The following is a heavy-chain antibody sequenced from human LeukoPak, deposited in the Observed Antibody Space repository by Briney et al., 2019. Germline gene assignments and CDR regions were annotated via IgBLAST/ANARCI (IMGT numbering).Heavy chain of an antibody. Sequence: GASVKVSCKPSGYTFTGDYIHWERQAPGQGLEWMGWLNPNSGGTGYAQKFQGRVTMTRDTSISTAYMELSSLTSDDTAVYYCARDGYSGYGGYDYWGQGTLVTVSS. V-gene: IGHV1-2*02. CDR3: ARDGYSGYGGYDY. CDR2: LNPNSGGT. CDR1: GYTFTGDY. D-gene: IGHD5-12*01. J-gene: IGHJ4*02.